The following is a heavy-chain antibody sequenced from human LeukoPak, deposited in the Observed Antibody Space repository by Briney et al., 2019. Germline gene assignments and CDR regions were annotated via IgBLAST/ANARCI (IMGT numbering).Heavy chain of an antibody. D-gene: IGHD2-2*02. CDR1: GFTFSSYG. CDR2: ISYDGSNK. J-gene: IGHJ4*02. Sequence: PGGSLRLSCVASGFTFSSYGMHWVRQAPGKGLEWVAVISYDGSNKYYADSVKGRFTISRDNSKNTLYLQMNSLRAEDTAVYYCAKDREDIVVVPAAIGVYWGQGTLVTVSS. V-gene: IGHV3-30*18. CDR3: AKDREDIVVVPAAIGVY.